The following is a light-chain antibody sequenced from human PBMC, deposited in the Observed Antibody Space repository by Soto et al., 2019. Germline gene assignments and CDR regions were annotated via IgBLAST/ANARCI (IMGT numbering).Light chain of an antibody. J-gene: IGLJ2*01. CDR2: EVS. Sequence: QSALTQPPSASGSPGQSVTISCTGTXXXVGAYNYVSWYQQHPGKAPKLMIYEVSKWPSGVPDRFSGSKSGNTASLTVSGLQAEDEADYYCSSYAGNNILVFGGGTKVTVL. CDR1: XXXVGAYNY. CDR3: SSYAGNNILV. V-gene: IGLV2-8*01.